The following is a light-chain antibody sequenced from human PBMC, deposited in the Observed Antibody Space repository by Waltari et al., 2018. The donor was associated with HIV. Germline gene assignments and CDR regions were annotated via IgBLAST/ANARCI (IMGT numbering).Light chain of an antibody. CDR1: SSDLGAYDS. CDR3: SSYGDSLRVL. CDR2: EVT. J-gene: IGLJ3*02. V-gene: IGLV2-8*01. Sequence: QSALTQPPSASGSLGHSATISCTASSSDLGAYDSVFWFQQHPRSAPKLLLYEVTRRPSTVSDRFSGSRSGSTAFLTVAGLQPDDEATYFCSSYGDSLRVLFGGGTNVTVL.